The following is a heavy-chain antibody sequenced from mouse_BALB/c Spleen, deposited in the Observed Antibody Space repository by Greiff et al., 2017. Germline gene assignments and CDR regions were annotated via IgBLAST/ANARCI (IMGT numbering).Heavy chain of an antibody. Sequence: EVQLVESGPELVKPGASVKIPCKASGYTFTDYNMDWVKQSHGKSLEWIGDINPNNGGTIYNQKFKGKATLTVDKSSSTAYMELRSLTSEDTAVYYCARGNYYYGSSPFAYWGQGTLVTVSA. V-gene: IGHV1-18*01. D-gene: IGHD1-1*01. CDR2: INPNNGGT. CDR3: ARGNYYYGSSPFAY. CDR1: GYTFTDYN. J-gene: IGHJ3*01.